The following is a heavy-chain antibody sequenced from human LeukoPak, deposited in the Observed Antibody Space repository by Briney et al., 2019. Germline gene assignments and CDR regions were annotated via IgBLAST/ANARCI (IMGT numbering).Heavy chain of an antibody. J-gene: IGHJ4*02. Sequence: GGSLRLSCAASGFTFSSYAMSWVRQAPGKGLEWVAVIWYDGSNKYYADSVKGRFTISRDNSKNTLYLQMNSLRAEDTAVYYCARARHYGDYSDYWGQGTLVTVSS. V-gene: IGHV3-33*08. CDR2: IWYDGSNK. D-gene: IGHD4-17*01. CDR3: ARARHYGDYSDY. CDR1: GFTFSSYA.